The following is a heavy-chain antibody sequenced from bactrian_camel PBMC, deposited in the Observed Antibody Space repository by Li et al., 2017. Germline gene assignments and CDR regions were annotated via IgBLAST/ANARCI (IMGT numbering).Heavy chain of an antibody. CDR1: RPQPQDTAWLYTFDSAC. V-gene: IGHV3S55*01. CDR3: ASDPCSTFRGLGQDEYDY. Sequence: HVQLVESGGGSVQAGGSLRLSCEASRPQPQDTAWLYTFDSACMGWFRQAPGKEPEGVAAQRDAATYYADSVKGRFSISQDKAKHMPYLQMDSLKPEDTAMYYCASDPCSTFRGLGQDEYDYWGQGTQVTVS. CDR2: QRDAAT. J-gene: IGHJ4*01. D-gene: IGHD1*01.